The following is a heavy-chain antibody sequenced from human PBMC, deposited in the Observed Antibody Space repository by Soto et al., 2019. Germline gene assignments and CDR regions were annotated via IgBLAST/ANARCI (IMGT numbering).Heavy chain of an antibody. V-gene: IGHV3-74*03. Sequence: VESGGGVFQPGGSLRLSCAASGFTASNFWMHWVRQAPGKGLVWVARINGDGSSRTYADSVKGSLTISRDNARNMVDLDMKSLRGEDTAGYYWARDFDQYLDAWGRGALVTVSS. CDR2: INGDGSSR. CDR1: GFTASNFW. J-gene: IGHJ2*01. CDR3: ARDFDQYLDA. D-gene: IGHD3-9*01.